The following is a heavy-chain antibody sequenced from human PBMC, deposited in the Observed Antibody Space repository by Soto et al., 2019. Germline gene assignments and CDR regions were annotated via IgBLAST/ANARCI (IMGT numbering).Heavy chain of an antibody. CDR1: GYTFTIYG. J-gene: IGHJ4*02. Sequence: QVQLVQSGAEVKKPGASVKVSCKASGYTFTIYGISWVRQAPGQGLEWMGWISANNGNTNYAQKLQGRVTMTTDTSTITAYMELRSLRFDDTAVYYCARDRGSYALDYWGQGTLVTVSS. D-gene: IGHD1-26*01. V-gene: IGHV1-18*01. CDR3: ARDRGSYALDY. CDR2: ISANNGNT.